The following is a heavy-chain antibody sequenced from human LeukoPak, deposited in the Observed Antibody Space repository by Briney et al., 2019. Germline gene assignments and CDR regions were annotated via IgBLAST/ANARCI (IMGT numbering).Heavy chain of an antibody. Sequence: GGSLRLSCAAPGFTPSIYWLKWVREAPGKGLEWVASIKEEVGDKYYVDSVKGRFSISRDNAKNSLYLQMNSPRAEDTAVYYCAREGPGIVGATIWLWGQGTLVTVSS. CDR2: IKEEVGDK. D-gene: IGHD1-26*01. CDR1: GFTPSIYW. J-gene: IGHJ4*02. V-gene: IGHV3-7*01. CDR3: AREGPGIVGATIWL.